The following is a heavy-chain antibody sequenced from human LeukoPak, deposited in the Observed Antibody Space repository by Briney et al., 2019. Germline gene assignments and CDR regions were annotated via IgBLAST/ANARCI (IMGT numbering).Heavy chain of an antibody. V-gene: IGHV4-59*11. CDR3: ARHRALYGGNAGDLDAFDI. CDR2: SYYSGST. D-gene: IGHD4-23*01. CDR1: GGSISSHS. Sequence: PPETLSLTCTVSGGSISSHSWCWIRQPPRGGLGRIGYSYYSGSTNYNPSLKSRVAILVDTSKYQFSLKLSSVTAADTAVYYCARHRALYGGNAGDLDAFDIWDQGTMVTVSS. J-gene: IGHJ3*02.